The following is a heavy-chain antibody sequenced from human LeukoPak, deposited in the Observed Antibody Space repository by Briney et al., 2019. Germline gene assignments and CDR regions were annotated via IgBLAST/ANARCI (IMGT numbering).Heavy chain of an antibody. D-gene: IGHD2-2*01. Sequence: PSETLSLTCTVSGGSISSYYWIWIRQSPGKGLEWSGYIYYRGRTNYNPSLKSRVTISVDTSKNQFSLKLSSVTAADTAVYYCARVLGCSTTSCYAAYIDSWGQGTLVTVSS. CDR2: IYYRGRT. CDR3: ARVLGCSTTSCYAAYIDS. V-gene: IGHV4-59*01. CDR1: GGSISSYY. J-gene: IGHJ4*02.